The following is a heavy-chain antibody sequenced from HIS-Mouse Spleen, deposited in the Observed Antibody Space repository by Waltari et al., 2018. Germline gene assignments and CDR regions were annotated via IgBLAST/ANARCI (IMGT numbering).Heavy chain of an antibody. V-gene: IGHV3-9*01. D-gene: IGHD7-27*01. CDR3: AKDIDGTGDGAFDI. CDR1: GFTFDDYA. Sequence: EVQLVESGGGLVQPGRSLRLSCAASGFTFDDYAMHWVRQAPGKGLEWVSGISWNSGSIGNAESVKGRFTISRDNAKNSLYLQMNSLRAEDTALYYCAKDIDGTGDGAFDIWGQGTMVTVSS. J-gene: IGHJ3*02. CDR2: ISWNSGSI.